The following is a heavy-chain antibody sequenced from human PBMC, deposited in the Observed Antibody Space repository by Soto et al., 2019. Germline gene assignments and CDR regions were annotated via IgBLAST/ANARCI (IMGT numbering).Heavy chain of an antibody. V-gene: IGHV4-61*01. Sequence: SETLSLTCTVSGGSVSSGSYYWSWIRQPPGKGLEWIGYIYYSGSTNYNPSLKSRVTISVDTSKNQFSLRLSSVTAADTAVYYCARDRSFAGGSGKYYFDYWGQGTLVTVSS. CDR2: IYYSGST. D-gene: IGHD3-10*01. CDR3: ARDRSFAGGSGKYYFDY. J-gene: IGHJ4*02. CDR1: GGSVSSGSYY.